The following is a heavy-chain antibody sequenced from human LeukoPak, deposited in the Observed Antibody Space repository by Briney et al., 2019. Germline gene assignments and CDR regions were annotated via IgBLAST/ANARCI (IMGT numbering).Heavy chain of an antibody. D-gene: IGHD5-24*01. CDR2: IYYSGST. CDR3: ARIIEMATIFALFDP. J-gene: IGHJ5*02. CDR1: GGSISSSNYY. V-gene: IGHV4-39*01. Sequence: SETLSLTCTVSGGSISSSNYYWGWIRQPPGKGLEWIGSIYYSGSTYYSPSLKSRVTISVDTSKNQFSLKLSSVTAADTAVYYCARIIEMATIFALFDPWGQGTLVTVSS.